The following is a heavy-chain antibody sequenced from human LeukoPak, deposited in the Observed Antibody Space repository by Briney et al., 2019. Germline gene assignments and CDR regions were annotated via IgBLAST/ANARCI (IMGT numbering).Heavy chain of an antibody. J-gene: IGHJ4*02. CDR2: IRSKAYGGTA. CDR1: GFTFGDYA. D-gene: IGHD3-22*01. V-gene: IGHV3-49*03. Sequence: GGSLRLSCTASGFTFGDYAMSWFRQAPGKGLEWVGFIRSKAYGGTAEYAASVKGRFTISRDDSKSIAYLQMNSLKTEDTAVYYCTRGGETNYYYDSSGYYPNYWGQGTLVTVSS. CDR3: TRGGETNYYYDSSGYYPNY.